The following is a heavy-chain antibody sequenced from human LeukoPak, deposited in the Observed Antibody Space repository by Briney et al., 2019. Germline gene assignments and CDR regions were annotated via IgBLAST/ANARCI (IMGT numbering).Heavy chain of an antibody. D-gene: IGHD5-24*01. Sequence: PGRSLRLSCAASGFTFDDYAMHWVRQAPGKGLEWVSGISWNSGSIGYADSVKGRFTISRDNAKNSLYLQMNSLRAEDTALYYCAKDRWLQFYYFNYWGQGTLVTVSS. CDR2: ISWNSGSI. J-gene: IGHJ4*02. CDR3: AKDRWLQFYYFNY. CDR1: GFTFDDYA. V-gene: IGHV3-9*01.